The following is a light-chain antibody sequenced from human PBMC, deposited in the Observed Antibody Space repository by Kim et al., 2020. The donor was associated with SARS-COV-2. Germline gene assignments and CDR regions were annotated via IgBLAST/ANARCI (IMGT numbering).Light chain of an antibody. J-gene: IGLJ1*01. Sequence: SVTISCTGTSSDVGGYNYVSWYQQHPGKAPKVMIYDVSKRPSGVPDRFSGSKSGNTASLTISGLQAEDEADYYCCSYAGSYTNYVFGTGTKVTVL. CDR3: CSYAGSYTNYV. CDR1: SSDVGGYNY. V-gene: IGLV2-11*01. CDR2: DVS.